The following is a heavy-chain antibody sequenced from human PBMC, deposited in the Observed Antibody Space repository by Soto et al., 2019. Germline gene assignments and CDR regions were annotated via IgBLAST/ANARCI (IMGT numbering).Heavy chain of an antibody. Sequence: VQLVESGGGVVQPGRSLRLSCAASGFTFSDYAMHWVRQAPGKGLEWVAVVSHDGRNTHYADSVKGRFTISRDSSKNTVSLDMTSLRAGDPAVYYCAKGGRQWLVTSDFNYWGQGALVTVSS. J-gene: IGHJ4*02. CDR3: AKGGRQWLVTSDFNY. CDR1: GFTFSDYA. V-gene: IGHV3-30*18. CDR2: VSHDGRNT. D-gene: IGHD6-19*01.